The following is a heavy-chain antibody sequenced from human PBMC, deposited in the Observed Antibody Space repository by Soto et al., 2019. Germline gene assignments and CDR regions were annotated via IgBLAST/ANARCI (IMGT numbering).Heavy chain of an antibody. D-gene: IGHD6-19*01. Sequence: QVRLQHWGAGLLKPSETLSLTCAVHGGSFSGYYWSWIRQPPGKGLEWIGEINHSGSIHYNPSLKSRVPISADTPNNQFSLKLSSVTAADTAVYYCARGSQWLDYWGQGALVTVSS. CDR2: INHSGSI. V-gene: IGHV4-34*01. J-gene: IGHJ4*02. CDR3: ARGSQWLDY. CDR1: GGSFSGYY.